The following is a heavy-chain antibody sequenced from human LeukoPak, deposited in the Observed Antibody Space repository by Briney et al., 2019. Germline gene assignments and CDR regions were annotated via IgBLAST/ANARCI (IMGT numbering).Heavy chain of an antibody. D-gene: IGHD6-6*01. J-gene: IGHJ3*02. CDR2: IDPNSGGT. V-gene: IGHV1-2*02. CDR3: AREMYSSSIRGAFDI. Sequence: ASVKVSCRASGYTFTAHYIHWVRQAPGQGLEWMGWIDPNSGGTNYAQKFLGSVTMTRDTSISTAYMELSRLRSDDTAVYYCAREMYSSSIRGAFDIWGQGTMVTVSS. CDR1: GYTFTAHY.